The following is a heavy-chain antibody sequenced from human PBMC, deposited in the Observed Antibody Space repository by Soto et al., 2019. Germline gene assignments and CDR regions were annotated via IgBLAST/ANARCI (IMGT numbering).Heavy chain of an antibody. CDR3: AREGYGSAPE. CDR2: IYYSGST. D-gene: IGHD3-10*01. Sequence: SETLSLTCTVSGGSISSSSYYWGWIRQPPGKGLEWIGSIYYSGSTYYNPSLKSRVTISVDTSKNQFSLKLSSVTAADTAVYYCAREGYGSAPEWGQGTLVTVSS. V-gene: IGHV4-39*02. CDR1: GGSISSSSYY. J-gene: IGHJ4*02.